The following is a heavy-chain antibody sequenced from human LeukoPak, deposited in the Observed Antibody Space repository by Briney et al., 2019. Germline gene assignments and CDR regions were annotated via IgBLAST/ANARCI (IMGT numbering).Heavy chain of an antibody. D-gene: IGHD3-10*01. Sequence: PGGSLRLSCAASGFTFGDYALHWVRQAPGKGLEWVSGISWNSGSIGYADSVKGRFTISRDNAKNSLYLQMNTLRAEDTALYYCAKARDRGTPTYYYYMDVWGKGTTVTISS. J-gene: IGHJ6*03. V-gene: IGHV3-9*01. CDR1: GFTFGDYA. CDR3: AKARDRGTPTYYYYMDV. CDR2: ISWNSGSI.